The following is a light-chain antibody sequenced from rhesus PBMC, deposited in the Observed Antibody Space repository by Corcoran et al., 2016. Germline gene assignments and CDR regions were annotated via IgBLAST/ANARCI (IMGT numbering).Light chain of an antibody. J-gene: IGKJ4*01. V-gene: IGKV1S15*01. Sequence: DIQMTQSPSSLSASVGDTVTITCRASQGISNNLAWYQQKPGKVPKLLTYYASTLQTGVPSRFSCSGSGTECTLTISSLQPEDFASYYCQHGYRAPLTFGGGTKVEIK. CDR3: QHGYRAPLT. CDR2: YAS. CDR1: QGISNN.